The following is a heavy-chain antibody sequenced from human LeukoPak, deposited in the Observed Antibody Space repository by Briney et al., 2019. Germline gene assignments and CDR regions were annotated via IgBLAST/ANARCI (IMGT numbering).Heavy chain of an antibody. CDR3: ARIVGHLDWFDP. J-gene: IGHJ5*02. CDR1: GGTFSSYA. Sequence: GSSVKVSCKASGGTFSSYAISWVRQAPGQGLEWMGRIVPILGIANYARKFQGRVTITADKSTSTAYMELSSLRSEDTAVYYCARIVGHLDWFDPWGQGTLVTVSS. D-gene: IGHD2-21*01. V-gene: IGHV1-69*04. CDR2: IVPILGIA.